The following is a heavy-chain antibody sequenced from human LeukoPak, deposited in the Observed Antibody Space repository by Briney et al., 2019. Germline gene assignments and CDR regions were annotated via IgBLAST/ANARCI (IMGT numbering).Heavy chain of an antibody. CDR3: ARGEPAAY. Sequence: SSETLSLTCTVSGGSISSSSYYWGWIRQPPGKGLEWIGSIYYSGSTYYNPSLKSRVTISVDTSKNQFSLKLSSVTAADTAVYYCARGEPAAYWGQGTLVTVSS. CDR2: IYYSGST. CDR1: GGSISSSSYY. D-gene: IGHD2-15*01. J-gene: IGHJ4*02. V-gene: IGHV4-39*01.